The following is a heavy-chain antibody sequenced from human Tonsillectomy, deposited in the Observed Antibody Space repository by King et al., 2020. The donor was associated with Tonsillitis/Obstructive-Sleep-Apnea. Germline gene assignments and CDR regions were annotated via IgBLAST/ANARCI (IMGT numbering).Heavy chain of an antibody. D-gene: IGHD4-17*01. CDR3: AHTTTVTTPNAFDI. CDR1: GFSLSTSGVG. Sequence: ITLKESGPTLVKPTQTLTLTCTFSGFSLSTSGVGVGWIRQPPGKALEWLALIYWDVDKRYSPSLKSRLTITKDTSKNQVVLTMTNMDPVDTATYYCAHTTTVTTPNAFDIWGQGTMVTVSS. V-gene: IGHV2-5*02. J-gene: IGHJ3*02. CDR2: IYWDVDK.